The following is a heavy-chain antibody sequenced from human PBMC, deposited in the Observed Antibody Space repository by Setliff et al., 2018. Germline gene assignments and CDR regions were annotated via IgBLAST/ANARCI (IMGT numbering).Heavy chain of an antibody. J-gene: IGHJ6*03. V-gene: IGHV4-61*09. CDR3: ARMSGFQYIDV. CDR1: GDSISSRRNY. Sequence: PSETLSLTCTVSGDSISSRRNYWGWYRQPAGKELEWIGQIYTSWSTNYNPSLKSRVTISLDTSKNQFSLSLTSVTAEDTAVYYCARMSGFQYIDVWDKGTTGTVS. D-gene: IGHD3-3*01. CDR2: IYTSWST.